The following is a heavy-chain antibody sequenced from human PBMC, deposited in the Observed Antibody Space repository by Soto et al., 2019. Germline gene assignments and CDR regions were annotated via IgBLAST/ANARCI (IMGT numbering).Heavy chain of an antibody. CDR2: ITTTSGTM. CDR1: GFTFSGSA. D-gene: IGHD1-1*01. Sequence: PGGSLRLSCAASGFTFSGSAVHWVRQASGKGLEWISYITTTSGTMYYADSVKGRFTISRDNAKNSLYLQMNSLRPEDTAIYYCTRGGGWNQGYYHYYGMDVWGQGTTVTVSS. CDR3: TRGGGWNQGYYHYYGMDV. J-gene: IGHJ6*02. V-gene: IGHV3-48*04.